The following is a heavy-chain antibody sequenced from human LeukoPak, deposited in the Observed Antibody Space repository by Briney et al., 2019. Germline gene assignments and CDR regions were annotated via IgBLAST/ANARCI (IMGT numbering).Heavy chain of an antibody. J-gene: IGHJ4*02. V-gene: IGHV1-2*02. D-gene: IGHD3-9*01. CDR2: INPNSGGT. Sequence: ASVKVSCKASGYTFTGYYMHWVRQAPGQGLEWMGWINPNSGGTNYAQKLQGRVTMTTDTSTSTAYMELRSLRSDDTAVYYCARDSRPYYDILTGYKTPDYWGQGTLVTVSS. CDR3: ARDSRPYYDILTGYKTPDY. CDR1: GYTFTGYY.